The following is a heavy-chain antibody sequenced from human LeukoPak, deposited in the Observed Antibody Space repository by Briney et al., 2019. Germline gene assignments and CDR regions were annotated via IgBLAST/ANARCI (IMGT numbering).Heavy chain of an antibody. Sequence: GGSLRLSCETSGFSFSTYWMSWVRQAPGKGLEWVANIRQDGSEKYYVDSVKGRFTISRDIAKQSVFLQMNSLRAEDTAVYYCARLSAMVRGPEDIFYFEYWGLGTLVTVSS. CDR2: IRQDGSEK. V-gene: IGHV3-7*01. J-gene: IGHJ4*02. CDR3: ARLSAMVRGPEDIFYFEY. D-gene: IGHD3-10*01. CDR1: GFSFSTYW.